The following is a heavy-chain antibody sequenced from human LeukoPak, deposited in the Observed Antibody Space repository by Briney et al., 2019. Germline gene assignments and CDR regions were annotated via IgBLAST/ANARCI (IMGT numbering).Heavy chain of an antibody. CDR2: IIPIFGIA. D-gene: IGHD1-1*01. CDR1: GGTFSSYS. V-gene: IGHV1-69*02. J-gene: IGHJ5*02. Sequence: GASVKVSCKAAGGTFSSYSISWVRQAPGQGNEWMGRIIPIFGIANYAQKFQGRVTITADKSTSTAYMELSSLRSEDTAVYYCAWKYNWNDEGWFDTWGQGTLVTVSS. CDR3: AWKYNWNDEGWFDT.